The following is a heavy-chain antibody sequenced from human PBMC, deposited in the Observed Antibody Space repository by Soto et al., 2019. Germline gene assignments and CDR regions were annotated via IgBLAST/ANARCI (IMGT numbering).Heavy chain of an antibody. Sequence: QVQLQESGPGLVKPSETLSLTCTVSGGSISSYYWSWIRQPPGKGLEWIGYIYYSGTTDYNPPLKSRVNISVDTSKNQFSLKLSSVTAADTAVYYCARANSSSSRFYYYYYMEVWGKGTTVTVSS. CDR2: IYYSGTT. J-gene: IGHJ6*03. V-gene: IGHV4-59*01. D-gene: IGHD6-6*01. CDR3: ARANSSSSRFYYYYYMEV. CDR1: GGSISSYY.